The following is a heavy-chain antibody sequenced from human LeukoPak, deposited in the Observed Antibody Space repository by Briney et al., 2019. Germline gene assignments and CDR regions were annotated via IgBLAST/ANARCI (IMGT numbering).Heavy chain of an antibody. CDR2: ISGSSSYI. CDR3: ASELGYCSTTSCSEGRVGPFDY. D-gene: IGHD2-2*01. J-gene: IGHJ4*02. V-gene: IGHV3-21*01. CDR1: GFTFSSYS. Sequence: GGSLRLSCAASGFTFSSYSMNWVRQAPGKGLEWVSSISGSSSYIYYADSVKGRFTISRDNAKNSPYLQMNSLRAEDTAVYYCASELGYCSTTSCSEGRVGPFDYWGQGTLVTVSS.